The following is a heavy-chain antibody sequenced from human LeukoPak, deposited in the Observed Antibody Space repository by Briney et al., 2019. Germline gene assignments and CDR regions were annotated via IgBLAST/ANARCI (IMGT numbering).Heavy chain of an antibody. CDR3: AKEGVGDGYNPFDY. J-gene: IGHJ4*02. D-gene: IGHD5-24*01. CDR1: GFTLEDFT. V-gene: IGHV3-43*01. Sequence: GGPLELSVEAPGFTLEDFTFPWFGQAPGKVWEWSSLISWDGGSTYYADSVKGRFTISRDNSKNSLYLQMNSLRTEDTALYYCAKEGVGDGYNPFDYWGQGTLVTVSS. CDR2: ISWDGGST.